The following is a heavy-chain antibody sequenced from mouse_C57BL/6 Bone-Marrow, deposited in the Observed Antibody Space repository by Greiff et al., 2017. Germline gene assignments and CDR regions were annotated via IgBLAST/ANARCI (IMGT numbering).Heavy chain of an antibody. CDR1: GFTFSSYG. V-gene: IGHV5-6*02. D-gene: IGHD2-12*01. CDR2: ISSGGSYT. Sequence: DVMLVESGGDLVKPGGSLKLSCAASGFTFSSYGMSWVRQTPDKRLEWVATISSGGSYTYYPDSVKGRFTISRDNAKNTLYLQMSSLKSEDTAMYYCARRLRRGNYFDYWGQGTTLTVSS. CDR3: ARRLRRGNYFDY. J-gene: IGHJ2*01.